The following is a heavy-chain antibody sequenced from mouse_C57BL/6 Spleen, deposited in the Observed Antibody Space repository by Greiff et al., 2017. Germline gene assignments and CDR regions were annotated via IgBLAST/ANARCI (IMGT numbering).Heavy chain of an antibody. V-gene: IGHV5-4*01. CDR2: ISDGGSYT. CDR1: GFTFSSYA. J-gene: IGHJ2*01. D-gene: IGHD1-1*01. CDR3: ARDYGSTHYFDY. Sequence: DVKLVESGGGLVKPGGSLKLSCAASGFTFSSYAMSWVRQTPEKRLEWVATISDGGSYTYYPDNVKGRFTISRDNAKNNLYLQMSHLKSEDTAMYYWARDYGSTHYFDYWGQGTTLTVSS.